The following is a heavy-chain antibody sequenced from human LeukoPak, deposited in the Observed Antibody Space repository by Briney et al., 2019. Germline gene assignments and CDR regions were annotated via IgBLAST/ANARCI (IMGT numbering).Heavy chain of an antibody. CDR3: AKPTGYSYGAILDN. Sequence: GGSLRLSCAAYGFTFSSYAMSWVRQAPGKGLEWVSAISGSGGSTNYVDSVKGRFTISRDNSKNTLYLQMNSLRAEDTAVYYCAKPTGYSYGAILDNWGQGTLVTVSS. D-gene: IGHD5-18*01. CDR1: GFTFSSYA. J-gene: IGHJ4*02. CDR2: ISGSGGST. V-gene: IGHV3-23*01.